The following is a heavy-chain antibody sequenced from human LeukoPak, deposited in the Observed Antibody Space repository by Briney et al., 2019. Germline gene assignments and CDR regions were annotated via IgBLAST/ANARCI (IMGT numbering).Heavy chain of an antibody. CDR1: GGSISSYY. D-gene: IGHD3-10*01. CDR3: ASDYYGSGSYYNH. J-gene: IGHJ5*02. CDR2: IYYSGST. Sequence: SETLSLTCTVSGGSISSYYWSWIRQPPGKGLEWIGYIYYSGSTNYNPSLKSRVTISVDTSKNQFSLKLSSVTAADTAVYYCASDYYGSGSYYNHWGQGALVTVSS. V-gene: IGHV4-59*01.